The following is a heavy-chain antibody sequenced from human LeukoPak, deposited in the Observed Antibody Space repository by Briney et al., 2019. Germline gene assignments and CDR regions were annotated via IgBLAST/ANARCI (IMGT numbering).Heavy chain of an antibody. D-gene: IGHD3-10*01. CDR3: AREFGTMVRGVNYYYMDV. CDR2: INPSGGST. CDR1: GYTFTSYY. J-gene: IGHJ6*03. V-gene: IGHV1-46*01. Sequence: ASVKVSCKASGYTFTSYYMHWVRQAPGQGLEWMGIINPSGGSTSYAQKFQGRVTMTRDTSTSTVYMELSSLRSEDTAVYHCAREFGTMVRGVNYYYMDVWGKGTTVTVSS.